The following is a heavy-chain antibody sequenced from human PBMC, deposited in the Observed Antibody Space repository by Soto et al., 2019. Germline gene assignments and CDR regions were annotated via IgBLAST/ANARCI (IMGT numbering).Heavy chain of an antibody. CDR3: ARDHGIAVAHNWFDP. CDR1: GGSVSSGSYY. D-gene: IGHD6-19*01. V-gene: IGHV4-61*01. CDR2: IYYSGST. J-gene: IGHJ5*02. Sequence: QVQLQESGPGLVKPSETLSLTCTVSGGSVSSGSYYWSWIRQPPGKGLEWIGYIYYSGSTNYNPSLKSRVTISVDTSKNQFSLKLSSVTDADTAVYYCARDHGIAVAHNWFDPWGQGTLVTVSS.